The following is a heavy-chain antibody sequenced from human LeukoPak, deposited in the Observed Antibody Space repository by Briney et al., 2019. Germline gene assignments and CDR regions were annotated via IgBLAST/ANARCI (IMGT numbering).Heavy chain of an antibody. CDR2: IYYSGST. V-gene: IGHV4-59*01. J-gene: IGHJ6*03. CDR1: GGSISSYY. D-gene: IGHD3-3*01. Sequence: SETLSLTCTVSGGSISSYYWSWIRQPPGKGLEWIGYIYYSGSTNYNPSLKSRVTISVDTSKNQFSLKPSSVTAADTAVYYCARALEGITIGYYYMDVWGKGTTVTVSS. CDR3: ARALEGITIGYYYMDV.